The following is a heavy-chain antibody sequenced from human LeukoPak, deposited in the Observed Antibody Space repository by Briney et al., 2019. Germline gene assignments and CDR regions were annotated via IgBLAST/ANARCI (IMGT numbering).Heavy chain of an antibody. Sequence: ASVKVSCKASGYTFTGYYMHWARQAPGQGLEWMGWINPNSGGTNYAQKFQGRVTMTRDTSISTAYMELSRLRSDDTAVYYCASEGYYDSSAQGYWGQGTLVTVSS. CDR3: ASEGYYDSSAQGY. CDR1: GYTFTGYY. V-gene: IGHV1-2*02. D-gene: IGHD3-22*01. CDR2: INPNSGGT. J-gene: IGHJ4*02.